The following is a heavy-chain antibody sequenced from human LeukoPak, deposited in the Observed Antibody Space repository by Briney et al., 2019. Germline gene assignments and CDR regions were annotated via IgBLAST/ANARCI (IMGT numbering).Heavy chain of an antibody. CDR2: ISSSGSTI. CDR3: ARWTWYYFDY. V-gene: IGHV3-48*03. D-gene: IGHD2-8*02. J-gene: IGHJ4*02. Sequence: GGSLRLSCAASGFTFSSYEMNWVRQAPGKGLEWVSYISSSGSTIYYADSVKGRFTISRDNSKNTLYLQMNSLRAEDTAVYYCARWTWYYFDYWGQGTLVTVSS. CDR1: GFTFSSYE.